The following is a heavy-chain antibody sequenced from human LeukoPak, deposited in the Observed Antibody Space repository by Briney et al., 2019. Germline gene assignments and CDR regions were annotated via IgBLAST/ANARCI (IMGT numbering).Heavy chain of an antibody. Sequence: GGSLRLSCAASGFTFSSYWMSWVRQAPGKGLEWVANIKQDGSEKYYVDSVKGRFTISRHNAKNSLYLQMNSLRAEDTAVYYCARDLEEYCSGGSCSLFDYWGQGTLVTVSS. CDR2: IKQDGSEK. D-gene: IGHD2-15*01. J-gene: IGHJ4*02. CDR3: ARDLEEYCSGGSCSLFDY. CDR1: GFTFSSYW. V-gene: IGHV3-7*01.